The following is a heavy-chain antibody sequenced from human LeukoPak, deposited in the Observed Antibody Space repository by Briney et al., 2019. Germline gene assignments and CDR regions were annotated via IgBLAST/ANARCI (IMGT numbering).Heavy chain of an antibody. Sequence: GASVKVSCKASGGTFSSYAISWVRQAPGQGLEWMGRIIPIFGTANYAQKFQGRVTITTDESTSTAYMELSSLRSEDTAVYYCVRGDWSITGTTIYFQHWGQGTLVTVSS. CDR1: GGTFSSYA. D-gene: IGHD1-7*01. CDR2: IIPIFGTA. V-gene: IGHV1-69*05. CDR3: VRGDWSITGTTIYFQH. J-gene: IGHJ1*01.